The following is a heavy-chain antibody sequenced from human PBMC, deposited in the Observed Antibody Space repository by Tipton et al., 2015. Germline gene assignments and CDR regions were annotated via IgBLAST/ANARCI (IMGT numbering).Heavy chain of an antibody. Sequence: SLRLSCAASGFSFSTYVMSWIRQAPGKGLEWVSGITFHGLKTGYADSVKGRFSISRDDAKNILYLQMTSLRPDDTAFYYCTKDILMGTIGDAFDVWGQGTMVTVS. CDR2: ITFHGLKT. CDR1: GFSFSTYV. CDR3: TKDILMGTIGDAFDV. D-gene: IGHD5-24*01. J-gene: IGHJ3*01. V-gene: IGHV3-9*01.